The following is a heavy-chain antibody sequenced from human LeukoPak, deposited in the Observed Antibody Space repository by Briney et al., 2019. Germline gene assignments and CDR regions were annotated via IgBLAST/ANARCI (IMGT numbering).Heavy chain of an antibody. CDR2: INHSGST. V-gene: IGHV4-34*01. CDR1: GGSSSGYY. CDR3: ASVDIAVAGKFDY. Sequence: SETLSLTCAVYGGSSSGYYWSWIRQPPGKGLEWIGEINHSGSTNYNPSLKSRVTISVDTSKNQFSLKLSSVTAADTAVDYCASVDIAVAGKFDYWGQGTLVTVSS. D-gene: IGHD6-19*01. J-gene: IGHJ4*02.